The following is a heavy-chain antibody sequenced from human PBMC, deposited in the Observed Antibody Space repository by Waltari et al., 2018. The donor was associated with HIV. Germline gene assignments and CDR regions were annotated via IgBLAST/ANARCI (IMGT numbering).Heavy chain of an antibody. Sequence: QVQLEQSGAEVKKPGASVKVSCKASGYPFSSYAMHCVRQAPGQRLEWMGWINAGNGNTKYSQKFQGRVTITRDTSASTVYMELSSLRSEDTAVYYCARQAVGSGRSTGFFDYWGQGTLVTVSS. CDR3: ARQAVGSGRSTGFFDY. CDR2: INAGNGNT. J-gene: IGHJ4*02. V-gene: IGHV1-3*01. D-gene: IGHD2-15*01. CDR1: GYPFSSYA.